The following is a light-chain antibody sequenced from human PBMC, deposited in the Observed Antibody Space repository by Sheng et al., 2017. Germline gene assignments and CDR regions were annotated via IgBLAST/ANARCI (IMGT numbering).Light chain of an antibody. J-gene: IGKJ3*01. CDR3: QQSYSTPRT. Sequence: DIQMTQSPSSLSASVGDRVTITCRASQSISSYLNWYQQKPGKAPKLLIYAASSLQSGVPSRFSGSGSGTDFTLTISSLQPEDFATYYCQQSYSTPRTFGPRTKRGYQT. CDR1: QSISSY. V-gene: IGKV1-39*01. CDR2: AAS.